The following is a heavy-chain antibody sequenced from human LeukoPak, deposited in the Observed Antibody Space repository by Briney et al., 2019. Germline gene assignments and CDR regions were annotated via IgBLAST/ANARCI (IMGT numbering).Heavy chain of an antibody. CDR3: ARGHISRGKGFRYGNWFDP. J-gene: IGHJ5*02. CDR1: GGSISSYY. Sequence: SETLSLTCTVSGGSISSYYWSWIRQPPGKGLEWIGYIYYSGSTNYNPSLKSRVTISVDTSKNQFSLKLSSVTAADTAVYYCARGHISRGKGFRYGNWFDPWGQGTLVTVSS. V-gene: IGHV4-59*01. D-gene: IGHD3-3*02. CDR2: IYYSGST.